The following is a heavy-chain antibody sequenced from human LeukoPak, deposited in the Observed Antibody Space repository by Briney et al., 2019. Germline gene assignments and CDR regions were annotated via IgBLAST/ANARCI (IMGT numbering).Heavy chain of an antibody. V-gene: IGHV1-46*01. J-gene: IGHJ6*03. CDR2: INPSGGST. CDR1: GYTFTSYY. Sequence: GASVKVSCKASGYTFTSYYMHWVRQAPGQGLEWMGIINPSGGSTSYAQKFQGRVTMTRDMSTSTVYMELSSLRSEDTAVYYCARESIVVVIAPPGYYYYYYMDVWGKGTTVTVSS. CDR3: ARESIVVVIAPPGYYYYYYMDV. D-gene: IGHD3-22*01.